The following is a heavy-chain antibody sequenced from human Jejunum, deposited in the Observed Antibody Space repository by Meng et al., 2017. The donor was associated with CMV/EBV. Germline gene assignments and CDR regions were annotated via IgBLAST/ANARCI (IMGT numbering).Heavy chain of an antibody. CDR2: FYSSDTY. J-gene: IGHJ4*02. Sequence: QIQLQQSDPGLVKPSDTLSLTCTVPGGSINNYYWSWIRQSAGKGLEWIGRFYSSDTYNYHPSLNSRVTMSLDTSKKQFSLILSSVTAADTARYYCARGPGASTREGFDHWGLGTLVTVSS. V-gene: IGHV4-4*07. D-gene: IGHD1-26*01. CDR3: ARGPGASTREGFDH. CDR1: GGSINNYY.